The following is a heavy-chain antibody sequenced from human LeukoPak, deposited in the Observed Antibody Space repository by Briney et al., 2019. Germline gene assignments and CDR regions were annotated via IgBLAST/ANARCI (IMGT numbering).Heavy chain of an antibody. CDR2: IPYDGSNK. D-gene: IGHD4-17*01. V-gene: IGHV3-30*04. J-gene: IGHJ4*02. CDR3: ARDWEDYVLDY. CDR1: GFTFSSYA. Sequence: GGSLRLSCAASGFTFSSYAMHWVRQAPGKGLEWVAVIPYDGSNKYYADSVKGRFTISRDNSKNTLYLQMNSLRAEDTAVYYCARDWEDYVLDYWGQGTLVTVSS.